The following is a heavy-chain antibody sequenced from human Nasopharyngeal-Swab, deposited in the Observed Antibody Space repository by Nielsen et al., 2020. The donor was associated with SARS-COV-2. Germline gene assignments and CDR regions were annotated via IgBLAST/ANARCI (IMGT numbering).Heavy chain of an antibody. J-gene: IGHJ4*02. CDR2: IYYSGST. V-gene: IGHV4-39*01. CDR3: ARARSYGSGRNPKGGGNFDY. D-gene: IGHD3-10*01. Sequence: WICQPPGKGLEWIGSIYYSGSTYYNPSLKSRVTISVDTSKNQFSLKLSSVTAADTAVYYCARARSYGSGRNPKGGGNFDYWSQGTLVTVSS.